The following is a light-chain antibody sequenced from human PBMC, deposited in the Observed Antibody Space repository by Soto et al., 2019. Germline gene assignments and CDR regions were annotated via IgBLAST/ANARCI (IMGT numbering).Light chain of an antibody. CDR2: SAS. CDR3: QRSEALLLS. CDR1: QDITDY. V-gene: IGKV1-33*01. J-gene: IGKJ4*01. Sequence: DIQMTQSPSSLSASVGDRVTITCQASQDITDYLHWYQQKPGKAPRLLIYSASNLETGVPSRLSGSGSGTDFSFSISSRQREDIATYYCQRSEALLLSFGGGTKVEIK.